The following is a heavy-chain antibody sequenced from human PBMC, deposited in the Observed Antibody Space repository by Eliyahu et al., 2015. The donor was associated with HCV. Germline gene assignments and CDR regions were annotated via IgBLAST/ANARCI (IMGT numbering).Heavy chain of an antibody. Sequence: QVQLVESGGGVVQPGRSLRLSCAASGFIFXNYGMPWVRQAPGKGLEWVTVISYDGSYEYYAXSVKGRFISSRDNSKNTLYLQMNYLRAEDTAVYYCAKGDYYGSGSYSGYWGQGTLVTVSS. J-gene: IGHJ4*02. CDR2: ISYDGSYE. CDR1: GFIFXNYG. V-gene: IGHV3-30*18. D-gene: IGHD3-10*01. CDR3: AKGDYYGSGSYSGY.